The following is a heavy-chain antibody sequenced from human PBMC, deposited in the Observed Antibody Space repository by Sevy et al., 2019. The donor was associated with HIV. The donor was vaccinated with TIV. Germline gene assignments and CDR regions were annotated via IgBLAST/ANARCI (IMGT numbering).Heavy chain of an antibody. D-gene: IGHD3-3*01. Sequence: ASVKVSCKAYGYTFIDYYMHWVRQAPGQGLEWMGWINPNRGGTNYAHKFQGRVTMTRDTSISTAYMELSSLRSDDTAIYYCARGMSAYLLANGMDVWGQGTTVTVSS. CDR3: ARGMSAYLLANGMDV. CDR2: INPNRGGT. J-gene: IGHJ6*02. CDR1: GYTFIDYY. V-gene: IGHV1-2*07.